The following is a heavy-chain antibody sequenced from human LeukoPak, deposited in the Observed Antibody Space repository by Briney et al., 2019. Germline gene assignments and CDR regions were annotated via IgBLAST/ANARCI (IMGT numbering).Heavy chain of an antibody. CDR3: AGKLPGGAYYFDS. CDR2: ISDSGRYI. D-gene: IGHD2-15*01. CDR1: GLTFRSYA. J-gene: IGHJ4*02. Sequence: GGSLRLSCAASGLTFRSYAMTWVRQAPGRGLEWVASISDSGRYIFSADSMRGRFTISRDNSANTLYLQIYSLRVEDTATYFCAGKLPGGAYYFDSWGQGTLVAVSS. V-gene: IGHV3-23*01.